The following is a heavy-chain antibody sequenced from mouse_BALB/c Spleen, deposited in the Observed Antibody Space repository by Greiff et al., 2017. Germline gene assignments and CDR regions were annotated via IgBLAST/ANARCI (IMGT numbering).Heavy chain of an antibody. CDR2: ISYSGST. CDR3: ARADYYGSSYVDFDV. J-gene: IGHJ1*01. D-gene: IGHD1-1*01. V-gene: IGHV3-8*02. Sequence: EVKLQESGPSLVKPSQTLSLTCSVTGDSITSGYWNWIRKFPGNKLEYMGYISYSGSTYYNPSLKSRISITRDTSKNQYYLQLNSVTTEDTATYYCARADYYGSSYVDFDVWGAGTTVTVSS. CDR1: GDSITSGY.